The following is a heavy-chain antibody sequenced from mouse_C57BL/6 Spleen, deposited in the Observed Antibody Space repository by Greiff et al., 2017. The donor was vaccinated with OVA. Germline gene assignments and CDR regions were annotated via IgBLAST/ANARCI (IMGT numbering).Heavy chain of an antibody. CDR2: IRNKANGYTT. V-gene: IGHV7-3*01. Sequence: EVKLVESGGGLVQPGGSLSLSCAASGFTFTDYYMSWVRQPPGKALEWLGFIRNKANGYTTEYSASVKGRFTISRDNSQSILYLQMNALRAEDSATYYCASLITTVDWYFDVGGTGTTVTVSS. CDR3: ASLITTVDWYFDV. J-gene: IGHJ1*03. CDR1: GFTFTDYY. D-gene: IGHD1-1*01.